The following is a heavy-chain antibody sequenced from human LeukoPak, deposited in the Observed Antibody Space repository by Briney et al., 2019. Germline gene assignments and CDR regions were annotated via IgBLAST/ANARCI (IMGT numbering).Heavy chain of an antibody. CDR1: GFTFISYA. CDR2: ISYDGNNK. J-gene: IGHJ6*03. Sequence: GGSLRLSCAASGFTFISYAMSWVRQAPGKGLGWVAVISYDGNNKYYADSVKGRFTISRDNSKNTLNLQMNSLRAEDTAVYYCARDLNDFWSGYHYHYYYMDVWGKGTTVTVSS. V-gene: IGHV3-30*04. D-gene: IGHD3-3*01. CDR3: ARDLNDFWSGYHYHYYYMDV.